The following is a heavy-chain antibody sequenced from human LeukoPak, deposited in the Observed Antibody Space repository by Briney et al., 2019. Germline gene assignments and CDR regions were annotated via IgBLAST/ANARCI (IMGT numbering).Heavy chain of an antibody. V-gene: IGHV3-43*02. D-gene: IGHD2-15*01. J-gene: IGHJ4*02. Sequence: GGSLRLPCAASGFTFDDYAMHWVRQAPGKGLEWVSLISGDGGSTYYADSVKGRFTISRDNSKNSLYLQMNSLRTEDTALYYCAKDWHSSVVVAATDDYWGQTNLVTVSS. CDR3: AKDWHSSVVVAATDDY. CDR1: GFTFDDYA. CDR2: ISGDGGST.